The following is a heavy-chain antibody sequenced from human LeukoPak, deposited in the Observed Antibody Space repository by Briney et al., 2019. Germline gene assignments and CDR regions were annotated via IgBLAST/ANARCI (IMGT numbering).Heavy chain of an antibody. D-gene: IGHD3-9*01. CDR1: GFTFSTYW. Sequence: GGSLRLSCEASGFTFSTYWMHWVRQAPGKGLVWVSRISGDGGSTNYADSVKGRFTISRDNSKNTLYLQMNSLRAEDTAVYYCASFVLTYWGQGTLVTVSS. CDR2: ISGDGGST. V-gene: IGHV3-74*01. J-gene: IGHJ4*02. CDR3: ASFVLTY.